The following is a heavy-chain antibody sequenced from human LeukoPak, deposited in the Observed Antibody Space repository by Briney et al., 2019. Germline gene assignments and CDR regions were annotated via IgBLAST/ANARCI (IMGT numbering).Heavy chain of an antibody. CDR3: ARDQNHYVWGTYRYNPFDY. V-gene: IGHV3-48*03. Sequence: GGSLRLSCAASGFTFSSYEMNWVRQAPGQGLEWISYMSCSGTIYYADSVKGRFTISRDNAKNSLYLEMYSLRDEDTAVYYCARDQNHYVWGTYRYNPFDYWGQGTLVTVPS. J-gene: IGHJ4*02. CDR1: GFTFSSYE. CDR2: MSCSGTI. D-gene: IGHD3-16*02.